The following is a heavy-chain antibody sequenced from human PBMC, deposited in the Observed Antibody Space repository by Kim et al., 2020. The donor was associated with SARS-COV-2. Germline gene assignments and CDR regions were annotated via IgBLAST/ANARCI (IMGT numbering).Heavy chain of an antibody. V-gene: IGHV3-11*01. J-gene: IGHJ4*02. D-gene: IGHD3-10*01. CDR2: ISGSGSAI. CDR1: GFTFRDFS. Sequence: GWSLRLSWAASGFTFRDFSMSWIRQTPGKGLEWLSYISGSGSAIYYADSVKGRFTISRDNAKNSLYLQMNSLRVEDTAVYYCAKGSLWGGDYWGQGTLVTVSS. CDR3: AKGSLWGGDY.